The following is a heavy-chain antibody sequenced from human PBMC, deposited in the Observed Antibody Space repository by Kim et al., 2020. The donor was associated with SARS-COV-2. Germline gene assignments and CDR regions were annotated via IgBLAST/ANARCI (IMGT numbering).Heavy chain of an antibody. D-gene: IGHD3-10*01. Sequence: SETLSLTCTVSGGSISSYYWSWIRQPPGKGLEWIGYIYYSGSTNYNPSLKSRVTISVDTSKNQFSLKLSSVTAADTAVYYCARDAVGGNYFDYWGQGTLVTVSS. J-gene: IGHJ4*02. V-gene: IGHV4-59*01. CDR1: GGSISSYY. CDR2: IYYSGST. CDR3: ARDAVGGNYFDY.